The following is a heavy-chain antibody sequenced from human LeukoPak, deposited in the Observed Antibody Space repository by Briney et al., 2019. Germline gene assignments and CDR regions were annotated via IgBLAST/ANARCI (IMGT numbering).Heavy chain of an antibody. J-gene: IGHJ6*04. V-gene: IGHV1-69*06. Sequence: GASVKVSCKASGGTFSGYAISWVRQAPGQGLEWMGGIIPIFGTANYAQKFQGRVTITADKSTSTAYMELSSLRSEDTAVYYCARDLRPLSLWFGEFEYYYYYYGMDVWGEGTTVTVSS. D-gene: IGHD3-10*01. CDR1: GGTFSGYA. CDR2: IIPIFGTA. CDR3: ARDLRPLSLWFGEFEYYYYYYGMDV.